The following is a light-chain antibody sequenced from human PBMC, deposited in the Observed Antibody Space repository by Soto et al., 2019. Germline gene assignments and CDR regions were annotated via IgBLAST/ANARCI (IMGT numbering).Light chain of an antibody. CDR2: TNN. J-gene: IGLJ1*01. Sequence: QSVLTQPPSASGTPGQRVTISCSGGTSNIGSHSVNWYQHLPGTAPKLLIITNNQRPSGVPDRFSGYKSGSSASLVISGLQSEDEAVSYCATWDDSLKGVFGTVTKLTVL. CDR1: TSNIGSHS. CDR3: ATWDDSLKGV. V-gene: IGLV1-44*01.